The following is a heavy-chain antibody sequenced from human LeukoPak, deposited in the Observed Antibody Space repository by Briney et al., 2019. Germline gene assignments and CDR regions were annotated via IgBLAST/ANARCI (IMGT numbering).Heavy chain of an antibody. CDR2: INHSGST. V-gene: IGHV4-34*01. D-gene: IGHD1-26*01. Sequence: PSETLSLTCAVYGGSFSGYYWSWIRQPPGKGLEWIGEINHSGSTNYNPSLKSRVTISVDTSKNQFSLKLSSVTAADTAVYYCARGTRELLFSFDYWGQGTLVTVSS. J-gene: IGHJ4*02. CDR1: GGSFSGYY. CDR3: ARGTRELLFSFDY.